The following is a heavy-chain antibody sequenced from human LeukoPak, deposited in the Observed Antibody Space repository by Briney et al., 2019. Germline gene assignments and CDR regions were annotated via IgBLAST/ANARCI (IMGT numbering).Heavy chain of an antibody. CDR1: GGSISSSSYY. D-gene: IGHD2-8*01. V-gene: IGHV4-39*07. Sequence: SETLSLTCTVSGGSISSSSYYWGWIRQPPGKGLEWIGSIYYSGSTYYNPSLKSRVTMSVDTSKNQCSAKLNSVIAADTAMYYCARGVYLGNGYYFDYWGQGTLVTVSS. J-gene: IGHJ4*02. CDR3: ARGVYLGNGYYFDY. CDR2: IYYSGST.